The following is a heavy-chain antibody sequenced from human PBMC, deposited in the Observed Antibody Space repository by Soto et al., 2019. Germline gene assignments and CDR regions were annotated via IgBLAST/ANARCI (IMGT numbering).Heavy chain of an antibody. CDR2: INHSGST. V-gene: IGHV4-34*01. D-gene: IGHD1-7*01. J-gene: IGHJ5*02. Sequence: PSETLSLTCTVYGGSFSGYYWSWIRQPPGKGLEWIGEINHSGSTNYNPSPKSRVTISVDTSKNQFSLKLSSVTAADTAVYYCARGTRYTWNYLQSPRQNWFAPWGAGTLVTVSS. CDR3: ARGTRYTWNYLQSPRQNWFAP. CDR1: GGSFSGYY.